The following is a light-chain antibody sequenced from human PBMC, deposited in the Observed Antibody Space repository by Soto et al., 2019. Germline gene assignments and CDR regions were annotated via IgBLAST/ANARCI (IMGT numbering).Light chain of an antibody. CDR3: LHYNSYTLP. J-gene: IGKJ4*01. Sequence: IQMTQSPSSLSASVGDRVTITGRASQGISHFVAWFQQKPGKAPKSLIYGASTLQIGVPSRFSGSGSGTDFTLTISSLHPEDSATYYCLHYNSYTLPVGGGTKVEI. CDR1: QGISHF. CDR2: GAS. V-gene: IGKV1-16*01.